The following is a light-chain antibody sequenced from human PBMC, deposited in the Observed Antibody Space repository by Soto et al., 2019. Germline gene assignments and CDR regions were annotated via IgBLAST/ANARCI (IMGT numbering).Light chain of an antibody. CDR3: HPYGISP. CDR2: GAS. J-gene: IGKJ4*01. Sequence: EVVLTQSPTTLSLSPGERATLXCRARQSVSSYVAWYQQKPGQAXRRLIYGASSRATGIPDRFSGSVSRTEFSRTISRLEPEDFAVYYCHPYGISPFGGGTNVDI. V-gene: IGKV3-20*01. CDR1: QSVSSY.